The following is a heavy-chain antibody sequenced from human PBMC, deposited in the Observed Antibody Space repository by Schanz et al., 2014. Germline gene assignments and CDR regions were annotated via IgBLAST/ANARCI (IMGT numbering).Heavy chain of an antibody. CDR3: ARDERDLPRSLFVF. CDR1: GGFISSINW. CDR2: INNSGST. D-gene: IGHD2-2*01. Sequence: QVQLQESGPGLVKPSGTLSLTCAVSGGFISSINWWSWVRQSPGTGLEWIGEINNSGSTNYNPSLKSRFTISLDKSKSQFSLTLNAVTAADTAVYYCARDERDLPRSLFVFWGQGTLGTVSS. V-gene: IGHV4-4*02. J-gene: IGHJ4*02.